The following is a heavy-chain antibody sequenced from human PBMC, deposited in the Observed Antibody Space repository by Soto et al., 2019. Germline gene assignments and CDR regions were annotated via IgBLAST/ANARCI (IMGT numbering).Heavy chain of an antibody. Sequence: QVQLVESGGGVVQPGRSLRLSCAASGFTFTNYAIHWVRQAPGKGLEWVAVISYDGSHKYYADSVKGRFTISRDNSKNTLYLQMNGLRVEDTAVYYGARKGDPTNWGSGNAFDVWGQGTMVTVSS. V-gene: IGHV3-30-3*01. CDR2: ISYDGSHK. J-gene: IGHJ3*01. CDR3: ARKGDPTNWGSGNAFDV. CDR1: GFTFTNYA. D-gene: IGHD7-27*01.